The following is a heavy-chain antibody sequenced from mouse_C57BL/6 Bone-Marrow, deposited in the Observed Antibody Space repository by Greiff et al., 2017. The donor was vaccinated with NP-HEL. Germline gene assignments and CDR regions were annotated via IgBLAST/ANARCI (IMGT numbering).Heavy chain of an antibody. Sequence: VKLMESGPELVKPGASVKISCKASGYAFSSSWMNWVKQRPGKGLEWIGRIYPGDGDTNYNGKFKGKATLTADKSSSTAYMQLSSLTSEDSAVYFCARGPPWFAYWGQGTLVTVSA. CDR2: IYPGDGDT. V-gene: IGHV1-82*01. CDR1: GYAFSSSW. CDR3: ARGPPWFAY. J-gene: IGHJ3*01.